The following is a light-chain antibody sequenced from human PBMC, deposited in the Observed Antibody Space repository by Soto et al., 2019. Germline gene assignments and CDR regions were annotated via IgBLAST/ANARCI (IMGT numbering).Light chain of an antibody. J-gene: IGKJ1*01. V-gene: IGKV3-15*01. CDR3: QQYTYWPPWT. Sequence: EIVMTQSPATLSVSPGERATRSCRASQSLSTNLAWYQQKPGQSPRLLIYGASTRATGVPARFSGSGSGTEFTLTISSLQSEDFAVYYCQQYTYWPPWTFGQGTKVVIK. CDR2: GAS. CDR1: QSLSTN.